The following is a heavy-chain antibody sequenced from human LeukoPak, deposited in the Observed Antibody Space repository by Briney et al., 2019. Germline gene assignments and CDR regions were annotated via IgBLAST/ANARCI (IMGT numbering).Heavy chain of an antibody. V-gene: IGHV3-21*01. D-gene: IGHD3-10*01. Sequence: GGSLRLSCAASGFTINPYSMNWVRQAPGKGLEWVSAISSSSSYIFYADSVKGRFTIFRDNAKNSVYLQMNSLRDEGTAVYYCARDPGVIPSIWGQGTLVTVSS. CDR1: GFTINPYS. J-gene: IGHJ4*02. CDR3: ARDPGVIPSI. CDR2: ISSSSSYI.